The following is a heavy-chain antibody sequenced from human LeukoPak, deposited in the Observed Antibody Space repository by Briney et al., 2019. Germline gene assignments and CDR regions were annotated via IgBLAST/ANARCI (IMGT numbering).Heavy chain of an antibody. CDR3: ARRHYDIPFDY. D-gene: IGHD3-9*01. CDR1: GFTFSSYG. Sequence: GGTLRLSCAASGFTFSSYGMSWVRQAPGKGLGWVSAISGSGGSTYYADSVKGRFTISRDNAKNSLYLQMNSLRAEDTAVYYCARRHYDIPFDYWGQGTLVTVSS. J-gene: IGHJ4*02. V-gene: IGHV3-23*01. CDR2: ISGSGGST.